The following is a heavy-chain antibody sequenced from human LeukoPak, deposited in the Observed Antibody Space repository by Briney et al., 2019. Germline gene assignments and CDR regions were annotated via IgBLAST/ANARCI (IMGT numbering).Heavy chain of an antibody. Sequence: ESGPTLVKPTQTLTLTCSFSEFSLRTRGVGVDWIPQPPGKALEWLAPIYWDDDKRYSPSLKSRLTITKDTSKNQVVLTMTNMDPVDTATYYCAHSTVVPRRQRGYSGYATGDPHYFDYWGQGTLVTVSS. D-gene: IGHD5-12*01. V-gene: IGHV2-5*02. CDR2: IYWDDDK. CDR1: EFSLRTRGVG. J-gene: IGHJ4*02. CDR3: AHSTVVPRRQRGYSGYATGDPHYFDY.